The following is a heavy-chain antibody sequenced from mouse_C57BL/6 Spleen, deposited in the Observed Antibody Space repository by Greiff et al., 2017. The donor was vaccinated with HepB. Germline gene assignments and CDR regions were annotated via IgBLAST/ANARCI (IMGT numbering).Heavy chain of an antibody. CDR1: GYTFTSYW. Sequence: QVQLKQPGAELVRPGTSVKLSCKASGYTFTSYWMHWVKQRPGQGLEWIGVIDPSDSYTNYNQKFKGKATLTVDTSSSTAYMQLSSLTSEDSAVSYCARPIYGSSHWYFDVWGTGTTVTVSS. J-gene: IGHJ1*03. CDR2: IDPSDSYT. V-gene: IGHV1-59*01. CDR3: ARPIYGSSHWYFDV. D-gene: IGHD1-1*01.